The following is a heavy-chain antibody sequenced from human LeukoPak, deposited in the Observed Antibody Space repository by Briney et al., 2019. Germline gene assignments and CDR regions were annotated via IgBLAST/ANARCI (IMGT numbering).Heavy chain of an antibody. D-gene: IGHD3-10*01. CDR1: AFTFSRYW. Sequence: PGGSLRLSCAASAFTFSRYWMHWVRQTPGEGLVWVSRISSDGTTTTYGDSVKGRFTISRDNARNTLYLQMNSLRAEDTAVYYCARFAYDSGSLSWGQGALVTVSS. V-gene: IGHV3-74*01. J-gene: IGHJ5*02. CDR3: ARFAYDSGSLS. CDR2: ISSDGTTT.